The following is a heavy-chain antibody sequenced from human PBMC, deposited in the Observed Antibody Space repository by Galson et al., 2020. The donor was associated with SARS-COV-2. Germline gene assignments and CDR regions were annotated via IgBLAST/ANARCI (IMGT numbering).Heavy chain of an antibody. J-gene: IGHJ5*01. V-gene: IGHV4-34*01. D-gene: IGHD2-8*02. CDR1: GGSFNTYY. Sequence: SETLSLTCGANGGSFNTYYWNWIRQPPGKGLEWIGEVNHMGNANYNPSLKSRVTISVDTSKKQFSLKMNPVTAADTAVYYCARSQGVQYLYWSSFRTSKWFDSWGQGTLVTVST. CDR2: VNHMGNA. CDR3: ARSQGVQYLYWSSFRTSKWFDS.